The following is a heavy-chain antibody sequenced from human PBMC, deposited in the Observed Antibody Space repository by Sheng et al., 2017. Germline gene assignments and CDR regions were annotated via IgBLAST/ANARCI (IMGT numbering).Heavy chain of an antibody. V-gene: IGHV3-23*01. CDR3: AKDKIEGSGRMGYWFDS. CDR1: GLTFSSYA. D-gene: IGHD3-10*01. CDR2: ISGSGGTS. J-gene: IGHJ5*01. Sequence: EVKLLESGGGLVQPGGSLRLSCAASGLTFSSYAMTWVRQAPGKGLEWVSGISGSGGTSYYADFVKGRFTISRDSSKNTLYLQMNSLRAEDTAVYYCAKDKIEGSGRMGYWFDSWGQGTLVTVSS.